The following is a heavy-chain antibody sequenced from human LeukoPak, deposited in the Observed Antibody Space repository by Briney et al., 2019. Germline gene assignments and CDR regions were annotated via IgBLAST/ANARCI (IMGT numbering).Heavy chain of an antibody. CDR2: ISGDGGST. CDR1: GFMFHDYA. Sequence: QTGGSLRLSCAAPGFMFHDYAIHWVRQAPGKGLEGVSLISGDGGSTFYADSVKGRFTISRDNSKNSLYLQMNSLRSDDTALYYCARESESSGWYDYWGQGTLVTVSS. J-gene: IGHJ4*02. V-gene: IGHV3-43*02. D-gene: IGHD6-19*01. CDR3: ARESESSGWYDY.